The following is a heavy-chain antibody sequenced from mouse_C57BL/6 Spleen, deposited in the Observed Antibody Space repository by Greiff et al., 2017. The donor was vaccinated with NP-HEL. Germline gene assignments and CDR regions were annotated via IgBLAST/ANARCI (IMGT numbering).Heavy chain of an antibody. J-gene: IGHJ1*03. CDR1: GYAFSSSW. Sequence: QVQLQQSGPELVKPGASVKISCKASGYAFSSSWMNWVKQRPGKGLEWIGRIYPGDGDTNYNGKFKGKATLTAEKSSSTAYMQLSSLTSEDSAVYFCACDYGGYFDVWGTGTTVTVSS. V-gene: IGHV1-82*01. CDR3: ACDYGGYFDV. CDR2: IYPGDGDT. D-gene: IGHD1-1*02.